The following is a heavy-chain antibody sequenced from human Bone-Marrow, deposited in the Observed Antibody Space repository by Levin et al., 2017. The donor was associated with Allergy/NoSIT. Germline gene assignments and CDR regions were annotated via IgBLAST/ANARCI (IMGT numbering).Heavy chain of an antibody. J-gene: IGHJ4*02. D-gene: IGHD2-15*01. Sequence: GGSLRLSCAASGFTVSNNYMRWVRQAPGKGLEWVSLIYSGGTTYYADSVKGRFTVSRDNSKNTVYLQMNSLRAEDTAVYYCARNRHCIGGRCYSVWGQGTLVTVSS. V-gene: IGHV3-53*01. CDR1: GFTVSNNY. CDR3: ARNRHCIGGRCYSV. CDR2: IYSGGTT.